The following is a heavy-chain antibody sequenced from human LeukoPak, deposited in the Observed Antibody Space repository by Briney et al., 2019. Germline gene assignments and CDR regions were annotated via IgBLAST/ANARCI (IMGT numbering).Heavy chain of an antibody. CDR1: GGFISGYC. J-gene: IGHJ4*02. CDR3: ARGWGYFDF. D-gene: IGHD3-16*01. V-gene: IGHV4-59*01. Sequence: PSETLSLTCTVSGGFISGYCWIWIRQPPGKGLEWIGYIHYGGSTNYNPSLKSRVTISVDTSKNQFSLRLSSVTAADTAVYYCARGWGYFDFWGQGTLLTVSS. CDR2: IHYGGST.